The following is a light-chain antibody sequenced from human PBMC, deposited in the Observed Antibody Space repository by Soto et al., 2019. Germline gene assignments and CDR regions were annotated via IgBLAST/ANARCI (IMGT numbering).Light chain of an antibody. CDR2: EVS. Sequence: QSALTQPPSASGSPGQSVTISCTGTSSDVGGYNYVSWYQQHPGKAPKLMIYEVSKRPSGVPDRFSGPNSGDTASLSVSGLEAEVEADYYCSSYAGSNNLVFGGGTKLTVL. CDR3: SSYAGSNNLV. CDR1: SSDVGGYNY. V-gene: IGLV2-8*01. J-gene: IGLJ2*01.